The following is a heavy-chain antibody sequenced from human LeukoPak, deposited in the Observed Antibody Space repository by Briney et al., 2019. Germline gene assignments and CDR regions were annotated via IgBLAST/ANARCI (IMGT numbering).Heavy chain of an antibody. V-gene: IGHV3-30*02. J-gene: IGHJ6*03. CDR2: IRYDGSNK. Sequence: GGSLRLSCAASGFTFSSYGMHWVRQAPGKGLEWVAFIRYDGSNKYYADSVKGRFTISRDNFKNTLFLRMNSLRAEDTAVYYRAKSPLVPAAISGSYYYMDVWGKGTTVTVSS. CDR3: AKSPLVPAAISGSYYYMDV. CDR1: GFTFSSYG. D-gene: IGHD2-2*01.